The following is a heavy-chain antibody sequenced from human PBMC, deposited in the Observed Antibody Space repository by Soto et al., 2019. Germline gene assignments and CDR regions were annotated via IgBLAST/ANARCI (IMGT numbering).Heavy chain of an antibody. D-gene: IGHD1-26*01. CDR1: GFTFSSYS. V-gene: IGHV3-21*01. CDR2: ISSSSSYI. CDR3: TGETRGIYCNYYYMDF. J-gene: IGHJ6*03. Sequence: GGSLRLSCAASGFTFSSYSMNWVRQAPGKGLEWVSSISSSSSYIYYADSVKGRFTISRDNAKNSLYLLMNSLRAEDTAVYYCTGETRGIYCNYYYMDFWGKGTMVTVSS.